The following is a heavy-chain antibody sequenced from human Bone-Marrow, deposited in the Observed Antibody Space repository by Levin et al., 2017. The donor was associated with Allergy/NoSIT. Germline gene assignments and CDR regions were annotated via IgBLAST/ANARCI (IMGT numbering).Heavy chain of an antibody. D-gene: IGHD2-15*01. V-gene: IGHV3-7*01. CDR2: INEDGSKE. Sequence: LSLTCAASGFTFSSLWMTWVRQAPGKGLEWVANINEDGSKEYYVDSVKGRFTISRDNAKNSMYLQMNSLRAEDTAVYYCARDVGCSGGTCYSYYDFWGQGTLVIVSS. CDR3: ARDVGCSGGTCYSYYDF. CDR1: GFTFSSLW. J-gene: IGHJ4*02.